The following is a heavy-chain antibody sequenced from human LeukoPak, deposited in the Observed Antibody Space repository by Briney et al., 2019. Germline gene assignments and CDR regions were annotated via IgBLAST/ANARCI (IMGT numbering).Heavy chain of an antibody. V-gene: IGHV3-23*01. J-gene: IGHJ1*01. CDR3: AKLPRYSSNWLGEKYFQH. CDR1: GFTFSSYA. Sequence: PGGSLRLSCAASGFTFSSYAMSWVRQAPGKGLEWVSAISGSGGSTYYADSVKGRFTISRDNSKNTLYLQMNSLRAEDTAVYYCAKLPRYSSNWLGEKYFQHWGQGTLVTVSS. D-gene: IGHD6-13*01. CDR2: ISGSGGST.